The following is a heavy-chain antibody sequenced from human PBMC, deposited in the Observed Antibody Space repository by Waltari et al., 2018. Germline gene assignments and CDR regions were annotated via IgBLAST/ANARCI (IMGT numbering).Heavy chain of an antibody. D-gene: IGHD3-10*01. CDR1: GYTFTSYD. Sequence: QVQLVQSGAEVKKPGASVKVSCKASGYTFTSYDINWVRQATGPGLEWMGWMNPNSGNTGYAQKFQGRVTMTRNTSISTAYMELSSLRSEDTAVYYCARGPDDYYGSGKYYYYYGMDVWGQGTTVTVSS. V-gene: IGHV1-8*01. CDR3: ARGPDDYYGSGKYYYYYGMDV. CDR2: MNPNSGNT. J-gene: IGHJ6*02.